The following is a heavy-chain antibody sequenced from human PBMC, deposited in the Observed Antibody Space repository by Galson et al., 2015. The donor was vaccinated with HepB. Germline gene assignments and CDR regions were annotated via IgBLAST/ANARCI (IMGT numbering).Heavy chain of an antibody. CDR3: ARGGNYYDSSGYPDY. J-gene: IGHJ4*02. CDR1: GGTFSSYA. Sequence: VKVSCKASGGTFSSYAISWVRQAPGQGLEWMGGIIPIFGTANYAQKFQGRVTITADESTSAAYMELSSLRSEDTAVYYCARGGNYYDSSGYPDYWGQGTLVTVSS. D-gene: IGHD3-22*01. V-gene: IGHV1-69*01. CDR2: IIPIFGTA.